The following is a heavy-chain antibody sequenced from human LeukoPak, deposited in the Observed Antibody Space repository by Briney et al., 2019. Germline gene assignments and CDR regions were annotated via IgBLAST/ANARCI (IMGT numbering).Heavy chain of an antibody. CDR2: ISAYNGKT. CDR1: GYTFTSSY. CDR3: ARGGTYYPCIDY. Sequence: GASVKVSCKASGYTFTSSYINWVRQAPGQGLEWMGWISAYNGKTNYAQKFQGRVTMTTDSSTSTAYMDLTSLRSDDTDVYYCARGGTYYPCIDYWGQGTLVTVSS. J-gene: IGHJ4*02. D-gene: IGHD1-26*01. V-gene: IGHV1-18*01.